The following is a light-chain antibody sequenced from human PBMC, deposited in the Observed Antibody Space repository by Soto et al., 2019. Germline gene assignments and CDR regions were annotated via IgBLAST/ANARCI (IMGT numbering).Light chain of an antibody. CDR3: QQSYSTPLP. V-gene: IGKV1-39*01. CDR2: AAY. J-gene: IGKJ4*01. CDR1: KSISSY. Sequence: DIQMTQSPSSLSASVGDRVTITCRASKSISSYLNWYQQKPGKAHKLLIYAAYSFQSGVPSRFSGSGSGTDFTLTISSLQPEDFATYYCQQSYSTPLPFGGGTKVEIK.